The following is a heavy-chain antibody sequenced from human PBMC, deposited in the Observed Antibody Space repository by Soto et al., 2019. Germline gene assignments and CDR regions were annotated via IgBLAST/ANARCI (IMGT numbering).Heavy chain of an antibody. J-gene: IGHJ6*02. CDR3: ARGSAASYYYYGMDV. V-gene: IGHV1-69*02. CDR1: GGTFSRYT. D-gene: IGHD2-2*01. CDR2: IIPILGIA. Sequence: QVQLVQSGAEVKKPGSSVKVSCKASGGTFSRYTISWVRQAPGQGLEWMGRIIPILGIANYAQKFQGRVTITADKSTTTAYMELSSLRSEDTAVYYCARGSAASYYYYGMDVWGQGTTVTVSS.